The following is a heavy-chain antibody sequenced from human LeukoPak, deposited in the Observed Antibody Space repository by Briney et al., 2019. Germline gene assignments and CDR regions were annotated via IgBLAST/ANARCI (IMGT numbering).Heavy chain of an antibody. Sequence: ASVKVSCKASGYTFTSYGISWVRQAPGQGLEWMGIINPSGGSTSYAQKFQGRVTMTRDTSTSTVYMELSSLRSEDTAVYYCARDSVFLESGYLHRMGYYYYMDVWGKGTTVTVSS. D-gene: IGHD3-3*01. CDR1: GYTFTSYG. J-gene: IGHJ6*03. CDR2: INPSGGST. CDR3: ARDSVFLESGYLHRMGYYYYMDV. V-gene: IGHV1-46*01.